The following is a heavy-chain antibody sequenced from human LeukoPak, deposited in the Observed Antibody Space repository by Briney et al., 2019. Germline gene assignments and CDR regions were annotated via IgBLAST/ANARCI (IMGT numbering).Heavy chain of an antibody. J-gene: IGHJ4*02. D-gene: IGHD5-12*01. Sequence: PGESLKISCKGSGYSFISYWIGWVRQMPGKGLEWMGIIYPGDSETTYSPSFEGQVTISADKSISTAYLQWSSLKASDTAMYYCARLPGIVATIERYFDYWGQGTLVTVSS. CDR1: GYSFISYW. CDR3: ARLPGIVATIERYFDY. V-gene: IGHV5-51*01. CDR2: IYPGDSET.